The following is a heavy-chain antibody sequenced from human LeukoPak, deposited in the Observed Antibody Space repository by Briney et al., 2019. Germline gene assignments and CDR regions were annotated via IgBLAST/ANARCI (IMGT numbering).Heavy chain of an antibody. D-gene: IGHD6-19*01. V-gene: IGHV1-69*02. CDR1: GYTFTGYY. Sequence: ASVKVSCKASGYTFTGYYMHWVRQAPGQGLEWMGRIIPILGIANYAQKFQGRVTITADKSTSTAYMELSSLRSEDTAVYYCATPLIAVAGTLASDYWGQGTLVTVSS. J-gene: IGHJ4*02. CDR3: ATPLIAVAGTLASDY. CDR2: IIPILGIA.